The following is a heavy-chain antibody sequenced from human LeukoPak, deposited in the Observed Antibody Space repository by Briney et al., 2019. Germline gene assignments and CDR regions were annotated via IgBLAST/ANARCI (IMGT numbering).Heavy chain of an antibody. V-gene: IGHV5-51*01. J-gene: IGHJ4*02. CDR1: GYSFTSYW. CDR3: ARGSLGGSGYPYYFGY. D-gene: IGHD3-22*01. Sequence: GESLKISCKGSGYSFTSYWIGWVRQMPGKGLEWMGIIYPGDSDTRYSPSFQGQVTISADKSISTAYLQWSSLKASDTAMYYCARGSLGGSGYPYYFGYWGQGTLVTVSS. CDR2: IYPGDSDT.